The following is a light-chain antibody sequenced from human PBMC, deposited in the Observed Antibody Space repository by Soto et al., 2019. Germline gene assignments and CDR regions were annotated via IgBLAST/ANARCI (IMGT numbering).Light chain of an antibody. J-gene: IGKJ5*01. Sequence: IVMTQAPATLSVSPGERATLSCRASQSVSNNYLAWYQQKPGQAPRLLIYGASNRATGIPDRFSGSGSGTDFTLTISRLEPEDFAVFYCQQYGSSPFTFGQGTRLEIK. CDR2: GAS. CDR1: QSVSNNY. CDR3: QQYGSSPFT. V-gene: IGKV3-20*01.